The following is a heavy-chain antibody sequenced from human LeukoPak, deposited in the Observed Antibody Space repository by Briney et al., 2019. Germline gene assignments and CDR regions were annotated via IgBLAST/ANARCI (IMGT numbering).Heavy chain of an antibody. CDR2: IWYDGSNK. CDR3: ARDFKGRDGYNSFWDI. D-gene: IGHD5-24*01. V-gene: IGHV3-33*01. Sequence: GGSLRLSCAASGFTFSSYGMHWVRQAPGKGLEWVAVIWYDGSNKYYADSVKGRFTISRDNSKNTLYLQMNSLRAEDTAVYYCARDFKGRDGYNSFWDIWGQGTMVTVSS. J-gene: IGHJ3*02. CDR1: GFTFSSYG.